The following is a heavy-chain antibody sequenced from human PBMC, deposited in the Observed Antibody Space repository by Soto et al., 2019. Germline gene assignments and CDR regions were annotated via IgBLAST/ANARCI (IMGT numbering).Heavy chain of an antibody. CDR3: ARCGGDCYSFSDY. Sequence: PGGSLRLSCAASGFTFSSYSMNWVRQAPGKGLEWVSSISSSSSYIYYADSVKGRFTISRDNAKNSLYLQMNSLRAEDMAVYYCARCGGDCYSFSDYWGQGTLVTVSS. CDR1: GFTFSSYS. CDR2: ISSSSSYI. D-gene: IGHD2-21*02. V-gene: IGHV3-21*01. J-gene: IGHJ4*02.